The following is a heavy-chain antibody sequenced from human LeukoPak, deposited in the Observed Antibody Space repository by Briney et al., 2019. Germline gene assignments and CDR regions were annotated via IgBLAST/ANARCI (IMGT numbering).Heavy chain of an antibody. D-gene: IGHD1-26*01. CDR2: IWFDGSNK. J-gene: IGHJ4*02. CDR3: ARDEGGSDSFEY. CDR1: GFTFSSYG. V-gene: IGHV3-33*01. Sequence: GGSLRLSCAASGFTFSSYGMRWVRQAPGKGLEWVSLIWFDGSNKYHAVSVKGRFTIARDNSKNTLYLQMNSLRAEDTAVYYCARDEGGSDSFEYWGQGTLVTVSS.